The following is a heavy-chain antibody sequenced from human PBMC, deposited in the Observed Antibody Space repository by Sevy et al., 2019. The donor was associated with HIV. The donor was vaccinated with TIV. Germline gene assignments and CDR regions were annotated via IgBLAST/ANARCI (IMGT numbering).Heavy chain of an antibody. CDR1: GFTFSNYS. Sequence: GGSLRLSCAASGFTFSNYSMNWVRQAPGKGLEWVSSISSSSSYIYYADSVKGRFTISRDNAKNSLSLQMSSLRAEDTAVYYCARDVWDSSGYYYVTLDYWGQGPLVTVSS. V-gene: IGHV3-21*01. J-gene: IGHJ4*02. CDR2: ISSSSSYI. D-gene: IGHD3-22*01. CDR3: ARDVWDSSGYYYVTLDY.